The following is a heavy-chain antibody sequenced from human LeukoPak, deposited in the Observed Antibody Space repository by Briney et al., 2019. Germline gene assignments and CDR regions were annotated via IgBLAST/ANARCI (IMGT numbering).Heavy chain of an antibody. CDR2: ISSSSSTI. D-gene: IGHD3-10*01. CDR1: GFTFSSYS. CDR3: ARDPGGSGSYSKLITGAFDI. J-gene: IGHJ3*02. V-gene: IGHV3-48*01. Sequence: GGSLRLSCAASGFTFSSYSMNWVRQAPGKGLEWVSYISSSSSTIYYADSVKGRFTISRDNAKNSLYLQMNSLRAEDTAVYYCARDPGGSGSYSKLITGAFDIWGQGTMVTVSS.